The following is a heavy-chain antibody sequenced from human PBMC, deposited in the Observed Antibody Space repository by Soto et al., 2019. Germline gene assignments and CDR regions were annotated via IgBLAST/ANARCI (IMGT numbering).Heavy chain of an antibody. J-gene: IGHJ5*02. V-gene: IGHV3-11*06. CDR2: ISPGSRYP. CDR3: VRGGGGGLFDP. CDR1: GFTFSAYA. Sequence: GGSLRLSCEGSGFTFSAYAMNWIRQAPGKGLEWLSYISPGSRYPAYADSVKGRFTISRDNAKRSLYLQMMSLTAEDTAIYYCVRGGGGGLFDPWGQGTMVTVSS. D-gene: IGHD2-15*01.